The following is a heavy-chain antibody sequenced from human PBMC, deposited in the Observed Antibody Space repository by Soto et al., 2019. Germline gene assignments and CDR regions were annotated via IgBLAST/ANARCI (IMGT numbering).Heavy chain of an antibody. CDR3: ARDGSPIPWPDIVVVPAAIDY. Sequence: PGGSLRLSCAASGFTFSSYSMNWVRQAPGKGLEWVSYISSSSSTIYYADSVKGRFTISRDNAKNSLYLQMNSLRAEDTAVYYCARDGSPIPWPDIVVVPAAIDYWGQGTLVTVSS. J-gene: IGHJ4*02. CDR1: GFTFSSYS. CDR2: ISSSSSTI. D-gene: IGHD2-2*01. V-gene: IGHV3-48*01.